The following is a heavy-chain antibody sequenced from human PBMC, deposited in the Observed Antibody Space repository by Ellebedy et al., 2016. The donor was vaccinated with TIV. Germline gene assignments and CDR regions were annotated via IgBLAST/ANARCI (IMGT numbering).Heavy chain of an antibody. V-gene: IGHV3-23*01. J-gene: IGHJ2*01. Sequence: PGGSLRLSCVGSGFSISSYAMIWVRQAPGKGPEWVAGITGGGGAYYGDCMKGRIAISKDNSQNTVYLQMNNLRGEDTAVYYCARHSRGLGGSSWYFDLWGRGTLVTVSS. CDR1: GFSISSYA. CDR3: ARHSRGLGGSSWYFDL. CDR2: ITGGGGA. D-gene: IGHD6-13*01.